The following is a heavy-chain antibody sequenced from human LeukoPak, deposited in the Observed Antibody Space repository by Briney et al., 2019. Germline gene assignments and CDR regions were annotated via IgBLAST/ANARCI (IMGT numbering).Heavy chain of an antibody. J-gene: IGHJ4*02. V-gene: IGHV3-23*01. CDR1: GRTFSDYA. CDR2: ITSGFTP. Sequence: GGSLRLSCAASGRTFSDYAMSWFRQAPGKGLEWVSGITSGFTPHYADSVKGRFTISRDNSKNTFHLQLNSLRAEDTAVYYCAKDYSESRVADVFFEYWGQGTLVTVSS. CDR3: AKDYSESRVADVFFEY. D-gene: IGHD2-15*01.